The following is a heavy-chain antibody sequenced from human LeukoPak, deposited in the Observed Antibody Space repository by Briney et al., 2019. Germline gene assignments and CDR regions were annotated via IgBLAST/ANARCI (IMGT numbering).Heavy chain of an antibody. D-gene: IGHD4-17*01. CDR1: GFTFSSYE. CDR2: ISSSGSTI. Sequence: GGSLRLSSAASGFTFSSYEMNWVRQAPGKGLEWVSYISSSGSTIYYADSVKGRFTISRDNAKNSLYLQMNSLSAGDTAVYYCARGPNFGDRVDYLESWGQGTKVTVSS. V-gene: IGHV3-48*03. CDR3: ARGPNFGDRVDYLES. J-gene: IGHJ4*02.